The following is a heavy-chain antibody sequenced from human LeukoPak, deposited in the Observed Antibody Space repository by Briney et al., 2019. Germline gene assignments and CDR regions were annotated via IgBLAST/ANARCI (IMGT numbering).Heavy chain of an antibody. CDR1: GGSINSYY. J-gene: IGHJ2*01. V-gene: IGHV4-59*01. CDR2: IYYSGNT. D-gene: IGHD3-22*01. CDR3: ARDRDSSGLRDFDL. Sequence: PSETLSLTCTVPGGSINSYYSSWIRQPPGKGREWIGYIYYSGNTNYTPSLKSRVSISIATSKNQLSLQLSSVTAADTAVYYCARDRDSSGLRDFDLWGRGTLVTVSA.